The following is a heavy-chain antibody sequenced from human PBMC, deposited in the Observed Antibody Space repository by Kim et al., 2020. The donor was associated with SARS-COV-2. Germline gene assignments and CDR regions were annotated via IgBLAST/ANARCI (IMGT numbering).Heavy chain of an antibody. V-gene: IGHV1-46*01. CDR1: GYTFTSYY. CDR2: INPSGGST. Sequence: ASVKVSCKASGYTFTSYYMHWVRQAPGQGLEWMGIINPSGGSTSYAQKFQGRVTMTRDTSTSTVYMELSSLRSEDTAVYYCARDDYVGRGSGECMDVWGQGTTVTVAS. J-gene: IGHJ6*02. CDR3: ARDDYVGRGSGECMDV. D-gene: IGHD4-17*01.